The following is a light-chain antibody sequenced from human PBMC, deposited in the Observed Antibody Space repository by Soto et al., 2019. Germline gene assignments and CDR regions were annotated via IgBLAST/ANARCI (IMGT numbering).Light chain of an antibody. CDR2: GAY. CDR3: QQYNNWPIT. CDR1: ENVNSN. J-gene: IGKJ5*01. Sequence: EIVMTQSPATLSVSPGERATLSCRASENVNSNVAWWSQKKPGQTTRLIIFGAYTRASGIPGRFSGSGSGTEFTLTICSLQSEDVAVYYCQQYNNWPITFGQGTRLEIK. V-gene: IGKV3-15*01.